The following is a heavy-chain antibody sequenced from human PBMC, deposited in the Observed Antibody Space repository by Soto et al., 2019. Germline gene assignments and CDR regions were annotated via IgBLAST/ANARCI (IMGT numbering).Heavy chain of an antibody. Sequence: PSETLSLTCAVSGYSIGSGYYWAWIRQSPGKGLEWIGSIYHAGSVYYNPSLNGRVALSMDTSKNHFSLKLTSVTAADTAVYYCARTFDYYGMDVWGQVTTVTVSS. J-gene: IGHJ6*02. CDR2: IYHAGSV. V-gene: IGHV4-38-2*01. CDR1: GYSIGSGYY. CDR3: ARTFDYYGMDV.